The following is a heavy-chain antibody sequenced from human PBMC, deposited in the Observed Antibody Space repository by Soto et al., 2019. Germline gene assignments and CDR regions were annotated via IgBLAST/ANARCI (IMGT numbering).Heavy chain of an antibody. J-gene: IGHJ4*02. V-gene: IGHV3-23*01. CDR1: EFTFSSYA. Sequence: PGGSLRLSCAASEFTFSSYAMSWVRQAPGKGLEWVSAISDIGFNTYYADSVKGQFTISRDNSKSTLYLQMNSLRAEDTAVYYCASDLIPHCSGGSCFPYYFHCWGQGTRVTVSS. D-gene: IGHD2-15*01. CDR2: ISDIGFNT. CDR3: ASDLIPHCSGGSCFPYYFHC.